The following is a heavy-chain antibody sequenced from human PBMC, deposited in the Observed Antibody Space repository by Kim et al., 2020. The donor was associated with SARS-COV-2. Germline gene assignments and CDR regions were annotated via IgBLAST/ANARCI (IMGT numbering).Heavy chain of an antibody. V-gene: IGHV3-11*05. D-gene: IGHD3-3*01. Sequence: GRFTISRDNAKNSLYLQMNRLRAEDTAVYYCARVVYYDFWSGYSDAFDIWGQGTMVTVSS. CDR3: ARVVYYDFWSGYSDAFDI. J-gene: IGHJ3*02.